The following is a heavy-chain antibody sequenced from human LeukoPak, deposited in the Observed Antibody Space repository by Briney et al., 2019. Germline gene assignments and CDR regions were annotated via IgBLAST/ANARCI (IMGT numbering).Heavy chain of an antibody. CDR1: GFTYNDYS. CDR3: GRVWGFRFDC. Sequence: PGGSLRLSCAACGFTYNDYSMNWVRQAPGKGLEWVSYIYRSSGTMDYADSVKGRFTISRDNAKNSLYLQMNSLRDEDAAVCYYGRVWGFRFDCWGQGTLVTVSS. D-gene: IGHD3-10*01. CDR2: IYRSSGTM. J-gene: IGHJ4*02. V-gene: IGHV3-48*02.